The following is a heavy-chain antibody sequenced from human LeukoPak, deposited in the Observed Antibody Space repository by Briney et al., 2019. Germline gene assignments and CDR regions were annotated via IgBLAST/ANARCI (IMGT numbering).Heavy chain of an antibody. D-gene: IGHD3-10*01. CDR1: GGSISSYY. CDR3: ARYPGLEGTGSRGAFDY. CDR2: IYHSGST. J-gene: IGHJ4*02. V-gene: IGHV4-59*01. Sequence: SETLSLTCTVSGGSISSYYWSWIRQPPGKGLEWIGYIYHSGSTNYNPSLKSRVTISVDTSKNQFSLKLSSVTAADTAVYYCARYPGLEGTGSRGAFDYWGQGTLVTVSS.